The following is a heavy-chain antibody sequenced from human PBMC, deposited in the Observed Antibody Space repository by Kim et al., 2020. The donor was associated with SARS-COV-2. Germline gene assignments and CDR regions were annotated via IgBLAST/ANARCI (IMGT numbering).Heavy chain of an antibody. D-gene: IGHD3-9*01. CDR2: INPNSGGT. Sequence: ASVKVSCKASGYTFTGYYMHWVRQAPGQGLEWMGWINPNSGGTNYAQKFQGRVTMTRDTSISTAYMELSRLRSDDTAVYYCARGVRYFDWLGYYYYGMDVWGQGTTVTVSS. V-gene: IGHV1-2*02. J-gene: IGHJ6*02. CDR1: GYTFTGYY. CDR3: ARGVRYFDWLGYYYYGMDV.